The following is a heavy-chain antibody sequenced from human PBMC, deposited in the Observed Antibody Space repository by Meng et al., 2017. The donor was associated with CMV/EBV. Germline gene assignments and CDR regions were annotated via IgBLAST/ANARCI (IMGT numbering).Heavy chain of an antibody. Sequence: GESLKISCAASGFTFSSYEMNWVRQAPGKGLEWVSYISSSGSTIYYADSVKGRFTISRDNAKNSLYLQMNSLRAEDTAVYYCARDGGFHGAYYGFLDSWGQGTLVTVSS. CDR3: ARDGGFHGAYYGFLDS. CDR2: ISSSGSTI. J-gene: IGHJ4*02. D-gene: IGHD3-10*01. V-gene: IGHV3-48*03. CDR1: GFTFSSYE.